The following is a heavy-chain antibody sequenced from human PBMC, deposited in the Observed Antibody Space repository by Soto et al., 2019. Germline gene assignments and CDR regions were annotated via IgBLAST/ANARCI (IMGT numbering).Heavy chain of an antibody. CDR3: ASAKLLLPWLFDY. CDR2: IYSGGST. CDR1: GFIVNSNY. Sequence: GGSLRLSCAASGFIVNSNYMSWVRQAPGKGLEWVSVIYSGGSTYYADSVKGRFTISRDVSKNTLFLQMKSLRAEDTAVYYCASAKLLLPWLFDYWGQGTLVTVSS. J-gene: IGHJ4*02. V-gene: IGHV3-66*01. D-gene: IGHD2-15*01.